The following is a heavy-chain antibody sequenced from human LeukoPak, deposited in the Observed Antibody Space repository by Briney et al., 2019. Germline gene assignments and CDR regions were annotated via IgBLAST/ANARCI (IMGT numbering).Heavy chain of an antibody. D-gene: IGHD3-10*01. CDR2: IYYSGST. J-gene: IGHJ4*02. CDR3: ARLLGNYLWFGEFVYFDY. Sequence: SQTLSLTCAVSGGSISSGGYYWGWIRQPPGKGLEWIGSIYYSGSTYYNPSLKSRVTISVDTSKNQFSLKLSSVTAADTAVYYCARLLGNYLWFGEFVYFDYWGQGTLVTVSS. CDR1: GGSISSGGYY. V-gene: IGHV4-39*01.